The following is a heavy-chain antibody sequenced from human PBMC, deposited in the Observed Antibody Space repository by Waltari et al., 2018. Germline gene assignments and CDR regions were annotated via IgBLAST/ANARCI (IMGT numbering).Heavy chain of an antibody. J-gene: IGHJ3*02. V-gene: IGHV1-69*01. D-gene: IGHD4-17*01. CDR2: IIPIFGTA. Sequence: QVQLVQSGAEVKKPGSSVKVSCKASGGPFSSYAISWVRRAPGQGLEWMGGIIPIFGTANYAQKFQGRVTITADESTSTAYMELSSLRSEDTAVYYCARDYGGLEPRAFDIWGQGTMVTVSS. CDR1: GGPFSSYA. CDR3: ARDYGGLEPRAFDI.